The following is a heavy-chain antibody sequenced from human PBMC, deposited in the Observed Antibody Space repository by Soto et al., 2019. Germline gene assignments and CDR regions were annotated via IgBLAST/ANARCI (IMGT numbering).Heavy chain of an antibody. Sequence: QVQLQESGPGLVKPSQTLSLTCTVSGGSISSGHYYWSWIRQPPVKGLEWIGNIYFRGSTYYSPALKGRGTISVDTSKNQFSLKLSSVTAADTAVYYCARFYDSSGYVDYWGQGTLVTVSS. CDR2: IYFRGST. V-gene: IGHV4-30-4*01. J-gene: IGHJ4*02. CDR1: GGSISSGHYY. CDR3: ARFYDSSGYVDY. D-gene: IGHD3-22*01.